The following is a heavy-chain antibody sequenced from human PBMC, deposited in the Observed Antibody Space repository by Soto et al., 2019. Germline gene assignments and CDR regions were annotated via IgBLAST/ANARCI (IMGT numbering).Heavy chain of an antibody. J-gene: IGHJ4*02. CDR2: IYYSGST. V-gene: IGHV4-31*03. CDR3: ARERVVVAATRHHYFDY. Sequence: SETLSLTCTVSGGSISSGGYYWSWIRRHPGKGLEWIGYIYYSGSTYYNPSLKSRVTISVDTSKNQFSLKLSSVTAADTAVYYCARERVVVAATRHHYFDYWGQGTLVTVSS. D-gene: IGHD2-15*01. CDR1: GGSISSGGYY.